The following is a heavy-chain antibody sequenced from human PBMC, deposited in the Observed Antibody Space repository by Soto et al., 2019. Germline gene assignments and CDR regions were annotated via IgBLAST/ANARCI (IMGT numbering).Heavy chain of an antibody. CDR1: GFTFISYW. J-gene: IGHJ3*02. CDR2: IKQDGSEK. Sequence: GGSLRLSCAASGFTFISYWMSWVRQAPGKGLEWVANIKQDGSEKYYVDSVKGRFTISRDNAKNSLYLQMNSLRAEDTAVYYCARDYYDILTGYSYDAFDIWGQGTMVTVSS. CDR3: ARDYYDILTGYSYDAFDI. D-gene: IGHD3-9*01. V-gene: IGHV3-7*01.